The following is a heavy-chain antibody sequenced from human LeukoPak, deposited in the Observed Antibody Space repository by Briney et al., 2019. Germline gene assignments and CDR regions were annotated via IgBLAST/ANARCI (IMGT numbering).Heavy chain of an antibody. J-gene: IGHJ4*02. CDR1: GYTFTDYY. CDR3: ARGGIIKTFDY. CDR2: INPKSGDT. D-gene: IGHD2/OR15-2a*01. Sequence: ASVKVSCKASGYTFTDYYMHWVRQAPGQGLEWMGWINPKSGDTNYAQKFQGRATMTSDTSISTAYMEVSRLRSDDTAVYYCARGGIIKTFDYWGQGTLVTVSS. V-gene: IGHV1-2*02.